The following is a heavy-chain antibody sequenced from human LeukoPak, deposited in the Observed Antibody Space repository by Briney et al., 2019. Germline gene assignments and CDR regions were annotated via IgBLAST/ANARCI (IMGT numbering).Heavy chain of an antibody. D-gene: IGHD1-1*01. CDR1: GFTFSSYG. CDR2: IRYDGSNK. Sequence: PGGSLRLSCAASGFTFSSYGMHWVRQAPGKGLEWVAFIRYDGSNKYYADSVKGRFTISRDISKNTVSLQMNSLRPEDTAVYYCAKEGTKSSGTRDLDYWGQGTLVTVSS. J-gene: IGHJ4*02. V-gene: IGHV3-30*02. CDR3: AKEGTKSSGTRDLDY.